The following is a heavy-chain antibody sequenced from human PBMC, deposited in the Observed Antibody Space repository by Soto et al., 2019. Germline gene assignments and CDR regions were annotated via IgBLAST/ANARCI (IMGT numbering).Heavy chain of an antibody. CDR2: IYHSGST. Sequence: SETLSLTCAVSGGSISSGGYSWSWIRQPPGKGLEWIGYIYHSGSTYYNPSLKSRVTISVDRSKNQFSLKLSSVTAADTAVYYCARTANYYDSSGYPYYFDYWGQGTLVTVSS. D-gene: IGHD3-22*01. CDR1: GGSISSGGYS. CDR3: ARTANYYDSSGYPYYFDY. V-gene: IGHV4-30-2*01. J-gene: IGHJ4*02.